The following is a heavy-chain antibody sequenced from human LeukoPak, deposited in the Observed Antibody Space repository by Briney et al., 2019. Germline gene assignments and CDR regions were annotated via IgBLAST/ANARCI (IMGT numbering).Heavy chain of an antibody. D-gene: IGHD2-15*01. J-gene: IGHJ4*02. V-gene: IGHV1-2*02. CDR2: INPNSGAT. CDR1: ELTFSAYY. Sequence: GASVKVSCKASELTFSAYYLHWVRQAPGQGLEWMGWINPNSGATNYAQKFQGRASMTRDTSISTAYMELSRLRSDDTAVYYCARVGCGAGSCDFDYWGQGTLVTVSS. CDR3: ARVGCGAGSCDFDY.